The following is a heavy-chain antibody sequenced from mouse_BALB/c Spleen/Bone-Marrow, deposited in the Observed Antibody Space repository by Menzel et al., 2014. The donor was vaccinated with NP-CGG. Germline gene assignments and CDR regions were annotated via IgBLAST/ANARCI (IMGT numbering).Heavy chain of an antibody. J-gene: IGHJ3*01. CDR1: GFNIRDTY. V-gene: IGHV14-3*02. Sequence: EVKLQESGAELVKPGASVKLSCTASGFNIRDTYMHWVKQRPEQGLEWIGRIDPASGNTKFDPKFLGKATIASDTSSNTAYLQLSSLTSEDTAVYYCAAYYYVSSYGFAYWGQGTLVTVSA. CDR3: AAYYYVSSYGFAY. D-gene: IGHD1-1*01. CDR2: IDPASGNT.